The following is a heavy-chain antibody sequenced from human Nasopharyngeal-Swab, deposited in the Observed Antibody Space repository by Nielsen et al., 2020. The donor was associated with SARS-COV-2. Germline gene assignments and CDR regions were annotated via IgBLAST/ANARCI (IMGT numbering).Heavy chain of an antibody. D-gene: IGHD5-12*01. CDR1: GFTFSSYW. V-gene: IGHV3-74*01. CDR3: ARGVDPPPDY. CDR2: INSDGSST. Sequence: GESLKISCAASGFTFSSYWMHWVRQAPGKGLVWVSRINSDGSSTSYADSVKGRFTISRDNSKNTLFLQMNSLRADDTAVYYCARGVDPPPDYWGQGTLVIVSS. J-gene: IGHJ4*02.